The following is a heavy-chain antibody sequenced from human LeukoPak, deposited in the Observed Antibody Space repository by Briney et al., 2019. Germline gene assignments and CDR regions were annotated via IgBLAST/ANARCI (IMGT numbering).Heavy chain of an antibody. J-gene: IGHJ6*02. CDR2: IYSGGST. V-gene: IGHV3-53*01. D-gene: IGHD6-13*01. CDR3: ARGLQQQQILGDYYYGMDV. CDR1: GFTFSSNY. Sequence: PGGSLRLSCAASGFTFSSNYMSWVRQAPGKGLEWVSVIYSGGSTYFPDSVKGRFTISRDNSNNTLYLQMNNLRTEDTAVYYCARGLQQQQILGDYYYGMDVWGQGTTVTVSS.